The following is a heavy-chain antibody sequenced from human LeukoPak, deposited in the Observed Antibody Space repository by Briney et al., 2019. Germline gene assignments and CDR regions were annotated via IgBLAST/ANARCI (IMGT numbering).Heavy chain of an antibody. Sequence: GASVKVSCKASGYTFTGYYMHWVGQAPGQGLEWMGGIIPIFGTANYAQKFQGRVTITTDESTSTAYMELSSLRSEDTAVYYCASTGLLQNAFDIWGQGTMVTVSS. CDR2: IIPIFGTA. V-gene: IGHV1-69*05. J-gene: IGHJ3*02. CDR3: ASTGLLQNAFDI. D-gene: IGHD2-15*01. CDR1: GYTFTGYY.